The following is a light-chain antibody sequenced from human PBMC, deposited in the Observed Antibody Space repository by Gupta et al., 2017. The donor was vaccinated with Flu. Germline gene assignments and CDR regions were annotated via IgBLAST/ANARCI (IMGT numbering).Light chain of an antibody. CDR3: MQALQIIT. CDR1: QSLLHSNGYNY. CDR2: LGS. J-gene: IGKJ5*01. V-gene: IGKV2-28*01. Sequence: DIVMTQSPLYLPVTPGEPASISCRSSQSLLHSNGYNYLDWYLQKPGQSPQLLIYLGSNRASGVPDRFSGSGSGTDFTLKISRVEAEDVGVYYCMQALQIITFGQGTRLEIK.